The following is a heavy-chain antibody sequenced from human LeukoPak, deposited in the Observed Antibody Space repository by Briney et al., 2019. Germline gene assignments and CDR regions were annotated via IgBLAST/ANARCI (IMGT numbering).Heavy chain of an antibody. D-gene: IGHD1-26*01. Sequence: GGSLRLSCAATGFTFSSYSMNWVRQAPGKGLEWVSYISSSSSTIYYADSVKGRFTISRDNAKNSLYLQMNSLGAEDTAVYYCARDWEFDFWGQGTLVTVSS. CDR2: ISSSSSTI. CDR3: ARDWEFDF. V-gene: IGHV3-48*04. CDR1: GFTFSSYS. J-gene: IGHJ4*02.